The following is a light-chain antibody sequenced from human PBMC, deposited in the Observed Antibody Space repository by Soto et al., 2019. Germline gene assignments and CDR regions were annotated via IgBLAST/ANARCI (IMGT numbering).Light chain of an antibody. Sequence: NQSRGTLSLKKKERATLSCRASQSVGSNLLAWYQQKRGQAPRLLIYGASNRATGIPDRFSGSGSGTDFTLTISRLEPEDFAVYYCQQYNISLRPFGQVANVDIK. J-gene: IGKJ1*01. V-gene: IGKV3-20*01. CDR1: QSVGSNL. CDR2: GAS. CDR3: QQYNISLRP.